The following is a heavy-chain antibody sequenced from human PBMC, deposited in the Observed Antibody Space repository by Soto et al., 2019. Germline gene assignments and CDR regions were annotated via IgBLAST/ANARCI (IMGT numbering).Heavy chain of an antibody. CDR3: ARDRGWYGRYFDY. Sequence: GASVKVSCKASGGTFSSYAISWVRQAPGQGLEWMGGIIPIFGTANYAQKFQGRVTITADESTSTAYMELSSLRSEDTAVYYCARDRGWYGRYFDYWGQGTLVTVSS. CDR2: IIPIFGTA. V-gene: IGHV1-69*13. CDR1: GGTFSSYA. J-gene: IGHJ4*02. D-gene: IGHD6-19*01.